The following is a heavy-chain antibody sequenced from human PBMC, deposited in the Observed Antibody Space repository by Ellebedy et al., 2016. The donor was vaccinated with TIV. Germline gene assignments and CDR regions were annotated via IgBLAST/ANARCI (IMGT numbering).Heavy chain of an antibody. V-gene: IGHV4-59*08. Sequence: MPSETLSLTCSVSGASTDSYFWSWIRRPPGKGLQWIGYMYYSGSANYNPSLESRVTISIDTSKNQVSLKLSSVTAADTAVYYCARVPYSSGWYFDYWGQGTLVTVSS. CDR3: ARVPYSSGWYFDY. CDR2: MYYSGSA. J-gene: IGHJ4*02. D-gene: IGHD6-19*01. CDR1: GASTDSYF.